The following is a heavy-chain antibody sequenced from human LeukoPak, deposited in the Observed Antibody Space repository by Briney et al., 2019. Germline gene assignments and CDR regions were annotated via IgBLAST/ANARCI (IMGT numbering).Heavy chain of an antibody. J-gene: IGHJ4*02. CDR1: GFTFSSYS. CDR2: ISSSSSYI. V-gene: IGHV3-21*01. Sequence: GGSLRLSCAASGFTFSSYSMTWVRQAPGKGLEWVLSISSSSSYIYYADSVKGRFTISRDNAKNSLYLQMNSLRAEDTAVYYCARAAAVARPDYWGQGTLVTVSS. D-gene: IGHD6-25*01. CDR3: ARAAAVARPDY.